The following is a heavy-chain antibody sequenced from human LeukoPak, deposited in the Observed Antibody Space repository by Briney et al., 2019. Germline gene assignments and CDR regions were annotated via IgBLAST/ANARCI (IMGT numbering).Heavy chain of an antibody. J-gene: IGHJ5*02. Sequence: SETLSLTCSVSGDSITSTSYYWGWIRQPPEKGLEWIGEINHSGSTNYNPSLKSRVTISVDTSKNQFSLKLSSVTAADTAVYYCARVGSSSWMGGFDPWGQGTLVTVSS. V-gene: IGHV4-39*07. CDR2: INHSGST. CDR1: GDSITSTSYY. D-gene: IGHD6-13*01. CDR3: ARVGSSSWMGGFDP.